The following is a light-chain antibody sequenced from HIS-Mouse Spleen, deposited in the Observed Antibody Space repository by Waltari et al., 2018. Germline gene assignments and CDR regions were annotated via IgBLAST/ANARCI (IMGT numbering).Light chain of an antibody. CDR1: SSDAGAYCY. V-gene: IGLV2-8*01. Sequence: QSAPTQPPSASGSPRPPVTISCTGTSSDAGAYCYLPWSQQHPGHAPKLMFYEVSTRPSGVPGRFSGSKSGNTASLTVSGLQAEDEADYYCSSYAGSNNYVFGTGTKVTVL. J-gene: IGLJ1*01. CDR3: SSYAGSNNYV. CDR2: EVS.